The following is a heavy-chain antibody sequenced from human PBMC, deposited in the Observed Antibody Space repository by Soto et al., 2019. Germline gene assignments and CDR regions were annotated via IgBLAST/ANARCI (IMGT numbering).Heavy chain of an antibody. Sequence: SVKVSCKASGGTFSSYAISWVRQAPGQGLEWMGGIIPIFGTANYAQKFQGRVTITADESTSTAYMELSSLRSEDTAVYYCARAFVKAYCGGDCYFDAFDIWGQGTMVTVSS. CDR1: GGTFSSYA. CDR3: ARAFVKAYCGGDCYFDAFDI. CDR2: IIPIFGTA. V-gene: IGHV1-69*13. J-gene: IGHJ3*02. D-gene: IGHD2-21*02.